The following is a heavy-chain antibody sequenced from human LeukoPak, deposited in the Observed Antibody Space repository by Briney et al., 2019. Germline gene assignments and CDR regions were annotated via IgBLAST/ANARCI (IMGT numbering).Heavy chain of an antibody. D-gene: IGHD3-10*01. J-gene: IGHJ3*02. CDR1: GFTFSSYA. V-gene: IGHV3-30*04. CDR2: ISYDGSNK. Sequence: GGSLRLSCAASGFTFSSYAMHWVRLAPGKGLEWVAVISYDGSNKYYADSVKGRFTISRDNSKNTLYLQMNSLRAEDTAVYYCLSWFGELRDAFDIWGQGTMVTVSS. CDR3: LSWFGELRDAFDI.